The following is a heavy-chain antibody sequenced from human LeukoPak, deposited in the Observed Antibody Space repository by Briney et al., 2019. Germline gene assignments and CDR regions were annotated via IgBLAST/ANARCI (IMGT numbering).Heavy chain of an antibody. CDR2: ISGSGGST. CDR1: GFTFSSYA. V-gene: IGHV3-23*01. CDR3: AKGSLEMVLTSAFDY. Sequence: GGSLRLSCAASGFTFSSYAMSWVRQAPGKGLEWVSAISGSGGSTYYADSVKGRFTISRDNSKNTLYLQMNSLRAEDTAVYYCAKGSLEMVLTSAFDYWGQGTLVTVSS. D-gene: IGHD5-24*01. J-gene: IGHJ4*02.